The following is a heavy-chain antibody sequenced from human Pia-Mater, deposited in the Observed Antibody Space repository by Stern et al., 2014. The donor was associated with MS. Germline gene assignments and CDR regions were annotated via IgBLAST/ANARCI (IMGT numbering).Heavy chain of an antibody. CDR3: ARGAYCGGDCYWGWFDS. V-gene: IGHV1-69*01. J-gene: IGHJ5*01. CDR2: IIPIFGAA. CDR1: GGTFSDNA. Sequence: QLVQSGAEVKKPGSSVKVSCKVSGGTFSDNAFSWVRQAPGQGLEWLGGIIPIFGAADYAQNCQGRVTITADESTSTVYMEMSSLRSEDTAVYHCARGAYCGGDCYWGWFDSWGQGTLVTVSS. D-gene: IGHD2-21*02.